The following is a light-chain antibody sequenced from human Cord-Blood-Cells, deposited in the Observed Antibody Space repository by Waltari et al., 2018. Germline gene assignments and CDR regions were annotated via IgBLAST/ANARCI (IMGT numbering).Light chain of an antibody. Sequence: SGAPGQRVTISCTGSSSNIGKGYDVHWYQQLPGTAPKLLIYGNSNRPSGVPDRFSGSKSGTSASLAITGLQAEDEADYYCQSYDSSLSGVVFGGGTKLTVL. CDR1: SSNIGKGYD. CDR3: QSYDSSLSGVV. J-gene: IGLJ2*01. V-gene: IGLV1-40*01. CDR2: GNS.